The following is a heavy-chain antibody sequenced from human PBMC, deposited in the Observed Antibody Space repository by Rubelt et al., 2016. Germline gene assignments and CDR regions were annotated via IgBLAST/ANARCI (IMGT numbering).Heavy chain of an antibody. D-gene: IGHD6-19*01. Sequence: TFTSSAMQWVRQARGQRLEWIGWIVVGSGNTNYAQKFQERVTITRDMSTSTAYMELSSLRSEDTAVYYCARDLGYSSGWYGTGWGQGTLVTVSS. V-gene: IGHV1-58*02. J-gene: IGHJ4*02. CDR1: TFTSSA. CDR3: ARDLGYSSGWYGTG. CDR2: IVVGSGNT.